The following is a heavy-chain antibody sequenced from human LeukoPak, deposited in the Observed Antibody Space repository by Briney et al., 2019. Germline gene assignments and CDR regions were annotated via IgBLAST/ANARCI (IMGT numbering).Heavy chain of an antibody. CDR3: ARITTVTHGSP. V-gene: IGHV4-34*01. J-gene: IGHJ5*02. CDR1: GGSFSGYY. D-gene: IGHD4-17*01. CDR2: INHSGST. Sequence: PSETLSLTCAVCGGSFSGYYWSWIRQPPGKGLEWIGEINHSGSTNYNPSLKSRVTISVDTSKNQFSLKLSSVTAADTAVYYCARITTVTHGSPWGQGTLVTVSS.